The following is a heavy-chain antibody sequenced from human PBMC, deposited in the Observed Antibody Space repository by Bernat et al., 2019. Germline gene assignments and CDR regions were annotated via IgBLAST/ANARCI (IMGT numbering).Heavy chain of an antibody. CDR2: ISYDGSNK. Sequence: QVQLVESGGGVVQPGRSLRLSCAASGFTFSSYGMHWVRQAPGKGLEWVAVISYDGSNKYYADSVKGRFTISRDNSKNTLYLQMNSLRAEDTAVYYCALYSGYDTDLDAFDIWGQGTMVTVSS. CDR1: GFTFSSYG. J-gene: IGHJ3*02. D-gene: IGHD5-12*01. V-gene: IGHV3-30*03. CDR3: ALYSGYDTDLDAFDI.